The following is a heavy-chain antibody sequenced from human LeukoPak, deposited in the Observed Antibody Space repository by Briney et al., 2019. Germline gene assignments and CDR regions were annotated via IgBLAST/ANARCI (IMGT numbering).Heavy chain of an antibody. CDR3: ARLRRLGELFGAFDI. CDR1: GGSISSYY. J-gene: IGHJ3*02. CDR2: IYYSGST. Sequence: PSETLSLTCTVSGGSISSYYWSWIRQPPGKGLEWIGYIYYSGSTNYNPSLKSRVTISVDTSKNQFSLKLSSVTAADTAVYYCARLRRLGELFGAFDIWGQGTMVTVSS. V-gene: IGHV4-59*08. D-gene: IGHD3-16*01.